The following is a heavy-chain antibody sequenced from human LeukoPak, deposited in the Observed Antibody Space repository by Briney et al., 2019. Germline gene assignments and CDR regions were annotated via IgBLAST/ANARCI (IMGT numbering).Heavy chain of an antibody. D-gene: IGHD3-16*02. V-gene: IGHV1-2*02. CDR3: ARELAKYRDY. CDR2: INPNSGGT. J-gene: IGHJ4*02. Sequence: ASVKVSCKASGYTFTGHYMHWVRQAPGQGLEWMGWINPNSGGTNYAQKFQGRVTMTRDTSISAAYMELSRLRSDDTAVYYCARELAKYRDYWGQGTLVTVSS. CDR1: GYTFTGHY.